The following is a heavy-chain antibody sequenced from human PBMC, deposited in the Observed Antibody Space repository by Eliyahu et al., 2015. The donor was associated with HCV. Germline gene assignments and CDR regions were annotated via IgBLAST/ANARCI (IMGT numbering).Heavy chain of an antibody. V-gene: IGHV4-34*01. D-gene: IGHD3-16*01. CDR3: ARGRRDSDWDGGVLTYHYYGMDV. J-gene: IGHJ6*02. CDR1: GGSFSDYT. CDR2: IYESGNS. Sequence: QVQLQQWGAGLLKPSKTLSLTCAVQGGSFSDYTWNWIRQSPGKGLAWIGEIYESGNSNYNPSFKSRVAFSLDRTENKFSLKLRSVTATDTAVYYCARGRRDSDWDGGVLTYHYYGMDVWGQGTTVTVSS.